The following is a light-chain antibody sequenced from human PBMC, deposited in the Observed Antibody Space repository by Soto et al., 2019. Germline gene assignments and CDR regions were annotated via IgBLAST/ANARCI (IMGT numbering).Light chain of an antibody. CDR2: GAS. CDR3: QQLNSFPIP. J-gene: IGKJ3*01. CDR1: QGIANF. V-gene: IGKV1-9*01. Sequence: IQLTQSPSSLSASVGDRVTISCRASQGIANFLAWDQQKPGKAPKLLIYGASTLPSGVPSRFSGSGSGTDFTLTSSSLHHEDFATYYCQQLNSFPIPFGPGTKVDIK.